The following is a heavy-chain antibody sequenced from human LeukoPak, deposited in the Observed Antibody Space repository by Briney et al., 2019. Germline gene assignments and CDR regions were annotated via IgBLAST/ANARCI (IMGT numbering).Heavy chain of an antibody. D-gene: IGHD1-26*01. CDR3: ARAQSGSYRSFDY. CDR2: IYYSGST. V-gene: IGHV4-39*01. Sequence: SETLSLTCAVYGGSLSNYYWGWIRQPPGKGLEWIGSIYYSGSTYYKPSLKSRVTISVDTSKNQFSLKLSSVTAADTAVYYCARAQSGSYRSFDYWGQGTLVTVSS. J-gene: IGHJ4*02. CDR1: GGSLSNYY.